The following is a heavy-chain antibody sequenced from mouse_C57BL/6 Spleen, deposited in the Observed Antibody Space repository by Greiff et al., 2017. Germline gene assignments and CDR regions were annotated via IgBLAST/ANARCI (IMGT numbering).Heavy chain of an antibody. CDR2: IDPANGNT. J-gene: IGHJ4*01. V-gene: IGHV14-3*01. D-gene: IGHD1-1*01. CDR3: ALTITTVVATDAMDY. Sequence: VQLQQSVAELVRPGASVKLSCTASGFNIKNTYMHWVKQRPEQGLEWIGRIDPANGNTKYAPKFQGKATLTADTSSNTAYLQLSSLTSEDTAIYYCALTITTVVATDAMDYWGQGTSVTVSS. CDR1: GFNIKNTY.